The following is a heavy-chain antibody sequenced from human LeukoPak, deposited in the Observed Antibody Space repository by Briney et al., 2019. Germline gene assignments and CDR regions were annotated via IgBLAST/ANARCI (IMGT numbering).Heavy chain of an antibody. CDR2: IWYGGSNK. D-gene: IGHD3-22*01. CDR3: ARSYYDSSPFDI. Sequence: PGGSLRLSCAASGFTFSSYGMHWVRQAPGKGLEWVAVIWYGGSNKYYADSVKGRFTISRDNSKNTLYLQMNSLRAEDTAVYYCARSYYDSSPFDIWGQGTMVTVSS. CDR1: GFTFSSYG. V-gene: IGHV3-33*01. J-gene: IGHJ3*02.